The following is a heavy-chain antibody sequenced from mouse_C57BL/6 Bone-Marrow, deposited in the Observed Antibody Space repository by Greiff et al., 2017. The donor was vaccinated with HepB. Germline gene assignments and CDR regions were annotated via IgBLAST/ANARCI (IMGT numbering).Heavy chain of an antibody. V-gene: IGHV1-76*01. CDR3: ARGVGGRYFDY. D-gene: IGHD1-1*02. Sequence: QVQLQQSGAELVRPGASVKLSCKASGYTFTDYYINWVKQRPGQGLEWIARIYPGSGNTYYNEKFKGKATLTAEKSSSTAYMQLSSLTSEDSAVYFCARGVGGRYFDYWGQGTTLTVSS. CDR2: IYPGSGNT. J-gene: IGHJ2*01. CDR1: GYTFTDYY.